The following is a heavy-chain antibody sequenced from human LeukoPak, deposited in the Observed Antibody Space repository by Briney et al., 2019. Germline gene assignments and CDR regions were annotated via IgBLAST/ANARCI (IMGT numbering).Heavy chain of an antibody. D-gene: IGHD3-10*01. CDR3: AKLAKYFYGSETYYFFEH. V-gene: IGHV3-7*01. CDR2: IKQDGTET. CDR1: GFSFPTYW. Sequence: AGGTLRLSCAASGFSFPTYWMSWVRQAPGKGLEWVANIKQDGTETYYVDSVKGRFTISRDNAKNSLYLQMNSLRVEDTAVYYCAKLAKYFYGSETYYFFEHWGQGTPVTASS. J-gene: IGHJ4*02.